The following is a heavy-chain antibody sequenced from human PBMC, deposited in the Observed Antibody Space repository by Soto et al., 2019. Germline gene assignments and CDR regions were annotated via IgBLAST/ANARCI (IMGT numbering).Heavy chain of an antibody. J-gene: IGHJ6*04. Sequence: SETRSRSCTFSGCSSISVCYYLSFVRQHPGKCLELIGYIYYSVSTYYNPSLKSRVTISVDTSKNQFSLKLSSVTAADTAVYYCATVPGIAEAGTLQHYYGIEVCGKRHTVNVS. CDR3: ATVPGIAEAGTLQHYYGIEV. CDR1: GCSSISVCYY. CDR2: IYYSVST. V-gene: IGHV4-31*03. D-gene: IGHD6-13*01.